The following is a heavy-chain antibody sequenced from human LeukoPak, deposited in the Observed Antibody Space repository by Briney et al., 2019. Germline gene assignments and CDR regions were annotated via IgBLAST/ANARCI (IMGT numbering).Heavy chain of an antibody. CDR3: AREISRFGI. V-gene: IGHV3-66*01. D-gene: IGHD3-16*01. J-gene: IGHJ4*02. CDR2: IYIGGST. CDR1: GFTLSSNY. Sequence: GGSLRLSCAASGFTLSSNYMSWVRQAPGKGLEWVSSIYIGGSTYYADSVKGRFTISRDNPNNTLYLQMHSLRAADTAVYYCAREISRFGIWGQGTLVTVSS.